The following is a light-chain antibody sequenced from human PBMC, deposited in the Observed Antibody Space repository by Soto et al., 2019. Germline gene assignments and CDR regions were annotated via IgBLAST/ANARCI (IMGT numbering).Light chain of an antibody. CDR3: GADHGSGTNFVKV. V-gene: IGLV9-49*03. J-gene: IGLJ2*01. Sequence: QPVLTQPPSASASLGASVTLTCTLSSGYSDYKVDWYQQRPGKGPRLVMRVGPGGIVGSKGDGIPDRFSVLGSGLNRYLTIQNIQEEDESDYHCGADHGSGTNFVKVFGGGTKLTVL. CDR2: VGPGGIVG. CDR1: SGYSDYK.